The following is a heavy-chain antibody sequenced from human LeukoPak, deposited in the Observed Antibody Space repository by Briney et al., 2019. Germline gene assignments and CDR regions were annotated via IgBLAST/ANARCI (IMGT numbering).Heavy chain of an antibody. CDR3: AKKAHYDAYAKYFDY. CDR2: IKTDGSST. D-gene: IGHD4-17*01. Sequence: SGGSLRLSCAASGFTFSDYWMHWVRQAPGKGLVWVSRIKTDGSSTSYADSVKGRFTISRDNAKNTPYLQMNSLRAEDTAVYYCAKKAHYDAYAKYFDYWGQGTLVTVSS. CDR1: GFTFSDYW. V-gene: IGHV3-74*01. J-gene: IGHJ4*02.